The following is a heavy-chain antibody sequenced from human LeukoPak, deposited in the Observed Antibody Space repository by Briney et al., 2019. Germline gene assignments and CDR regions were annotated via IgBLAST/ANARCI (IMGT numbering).Heavy chain of an antibody. D-gene: IGHD2-8*01. Sequence: PGGSLRLSCAASGFTFSTYSMNWVRRAPGKGLEWVSSISSSRSYIYYADSVKGRLTISRDNAKNSLSLQMNSLRAEDTAVYYCARGFRYCTNGVCYSGTYYFDYWGQGTLVTVSS. CDR2: ISSSRSYI. J-gene: IGHJ4*02. CDR3: ARGFRYCTNGVCYSGTYYFDY. CDR1: GFTFSTYS. V-gene: IGHV3-21*01.